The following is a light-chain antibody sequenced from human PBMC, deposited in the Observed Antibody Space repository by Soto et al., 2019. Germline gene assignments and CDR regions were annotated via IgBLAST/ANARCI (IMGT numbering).Light chain of an antibody. CDR1: SSNIGAGYD. V-gene: IGLV1-40*01. J-gene: IGLJ1*01. CDR3: QSYDNRLSAYV. CDR2: GNS. Sequence: QSVLTQPPSVSGAPGQRVTISCTGSSSNIGAGYDLHWYQQLPGTAPKLLIYGNSNRPSGVPDRFSGSKSGTSASLAITGLQAEDEADYYCQSYDNRLSAYVFGTGTKLTVL.